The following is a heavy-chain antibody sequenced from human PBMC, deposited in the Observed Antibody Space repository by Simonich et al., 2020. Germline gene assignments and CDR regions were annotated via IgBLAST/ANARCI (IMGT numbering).Heavy chain of an antibody. Sequence: EVQLVESGGGLVQPGGSLRLSCAASGFTFSSYWRSWVRQAPGKGLEWVANIKQDGSEKYYVDSVKGRFTISRDNAKNSLYLQMNSLRAEDTAEYYCARDGLGTAYYYYMDVWGKGTTVTVSS. J-gene: IGHJ6*03. CDR3: ARDGLGTAYYYYMDV. CDR2: IKQDGSEK. D-gene: IGHD7-27*01. V-gene: IGHV3-7*01. CDR1: GFTFSSYW.